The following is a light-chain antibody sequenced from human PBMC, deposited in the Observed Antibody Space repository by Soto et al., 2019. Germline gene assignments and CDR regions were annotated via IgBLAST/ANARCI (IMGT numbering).Light chain of an antibody. Sequence: EIVMTQSPATLSVSPGERATLSCRASQSVSSNLAWYQQKPGQAPRLLIYRTSSRATGIPDRFSGSGSGTDFTLTISRLEPEDFAVYYCQQYSSSRTFGQGTKVDIK. J-gene: IGKJ1*01. CDR3: QQYSSSRT. V-gene: IGKV3-20*01. CDR1: QSVSSN. CDR2: RTS.